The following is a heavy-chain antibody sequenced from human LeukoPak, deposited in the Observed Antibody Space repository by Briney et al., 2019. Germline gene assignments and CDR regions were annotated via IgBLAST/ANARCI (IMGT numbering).Heavy chain of an antibody. Sequence: ASVKVFCKASGGTFSSYAISWVRQAPGQGLEWMGGIIPIFGTANYAQKFQGRVTITTDESTSTAYMELSSLRSEDTAVYYCATSGSADYYYMDVWGKGTTVTVSS. CDR1: GGTFSSYA. V-gene: IGHV1-69*05. CDR2: IIPIFGTA. CDR3: ATSGSADYYYMDV. J-gene: IGHJ6*03.